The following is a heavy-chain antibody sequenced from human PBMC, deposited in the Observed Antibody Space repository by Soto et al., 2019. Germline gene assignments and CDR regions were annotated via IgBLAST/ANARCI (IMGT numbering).Heavy chain of an antibody. D-gene: IGHD3-10*01. CDR3: IGSFPF. Sequence: PGGALRLSCAASGFTFSSYAMSWFRQAPGKGLEWVGFTRSQPYGGTTQYAASVRGRFTISRDDSKGIAYLQMNSLKSEDSGVYYCIGSFPFWGQGTLVTVSS. J-gene: IGHJ1*01. CDR2: TRSQPYGGTT. CDR1: GFTFSSYA. V-gene: IGHV3-49*03.